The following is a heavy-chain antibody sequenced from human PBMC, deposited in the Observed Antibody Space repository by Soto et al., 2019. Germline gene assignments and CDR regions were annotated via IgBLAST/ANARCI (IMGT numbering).Heavy chain of an antibody. CDR3: AKAKYSSSWDPKNRFFDY. D-gene: IGHD6-13*01. V-gene: IGHV3-23*01. CDR1: GFTFSSYA. J-gene: IGHJ4*02. Sequence: GGSLRLSCAASGFTFSSYAMSWVSQAPGKGLEWVSAISGSGGSTYYADSVKGRFTISRDNSKNTLYLQMNSLRAEDTAVYYCAKAKYSSSWDPKNRFFDYWGQGTLVTVSS. CDR2: ISGSGGST.